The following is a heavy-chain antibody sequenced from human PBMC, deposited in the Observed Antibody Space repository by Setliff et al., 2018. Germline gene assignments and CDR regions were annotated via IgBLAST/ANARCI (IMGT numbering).Heavy chain of an antibody. CDR1: GGSFSGYY. Sequence: SETLSLTCAVYGGSFSGYYWSWIRQPPGKGLEWIGEISHSGSTNYNPSLKSRVTISVDTSKNQFSLKLSSVTAADTAVYYCARSPITIFGVVLHPLDYWGQGTLVTVSS. CDR2: ISHSGST. V-gene: IGHV4-34*01. D-gene: IGHD3-3*01. J-gene: IGHJ4*02. CDR3: ARSPITIFGVVLHPLDY.